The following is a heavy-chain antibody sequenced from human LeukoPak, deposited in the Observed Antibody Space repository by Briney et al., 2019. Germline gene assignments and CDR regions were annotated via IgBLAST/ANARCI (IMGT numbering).Heavy chain of an antibody. CDR2: ISSSSSYI. J-gene: IGHJ4*02. Sequence: GGSLRLSCAAYGFTLSSHSMNWVRQAPGKGLEWVSSISSSSSYIHSADSVKGRFTISRDNAKNSLYLQMNSLRAEDTAVYYCARDLYDSGAYSSPIDYWGQGTLVTVSS. D-gene: IGHD3-22*01. V-gene: IGHV3-21*01. CDR1: GFTLSSHS. CDR3: ARDLYDSGAYSSPIDY.